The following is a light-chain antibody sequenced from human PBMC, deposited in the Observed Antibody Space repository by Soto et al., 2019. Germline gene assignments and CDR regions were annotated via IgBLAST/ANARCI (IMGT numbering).Light chain of an antibody. V-gene: IGKV3-11*01. CDR2: DAS. CDR3: QQRSKSLT. Sequence: DSVLTHSPTTLSLSPGLSSTLACRDNQCVSSYFAWYQQKPGPAPRLLIYDASNRATGIPARFSGSGSGTDFTLTISRLEPEDFAVYYCQQRSKSLTFGGGTKVDIK. CDR1: QCVSSY. J-gene: IGKJ4*01.